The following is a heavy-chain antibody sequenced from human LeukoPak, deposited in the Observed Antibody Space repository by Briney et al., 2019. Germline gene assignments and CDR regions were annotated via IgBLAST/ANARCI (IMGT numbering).Heavy chain of an antibody. CDR3: ARVVTDSSGYYYLDY. V-gene: IGHV3-48*01. Sequence: GGSLRLSCAASGFTFSSYSMNWVRQAPGKGLEWVSYISSSSSTIYYADSVKGRFTISRDNSKDTLFLQMNSLRAEDTAVYYCARVVTDSSGYYYLDYWGQGTLVSVSS. CDR2: ISSSSSTI. CDR1: GFTFSSYS. D-gene: IGHD3-22*01. J-gene: IGHJ4*02.